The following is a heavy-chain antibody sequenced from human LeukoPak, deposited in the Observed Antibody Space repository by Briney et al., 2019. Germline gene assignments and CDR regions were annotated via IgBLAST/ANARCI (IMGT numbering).Heavy chain of an antibody. CDR3: ARDLLTYCGGDCPYYYYGMDV. Sequence: SETLSLTCTVSGGSISSYYWSWIRQPPGKGLEWIGYIYYSGSTNYNPSLKSRVTISVDTSKNQFSLKLSSVTAADTAVYYCARDLLTYCGGDCPYYYYGMDVWGQGTTVTVSS. V-gene: IGHV4-59*12. CDR2: IYYSGST. D-gene: IGHD2-21*02. CDR1: GGSISSYY. J-gene: IGHJ6*02.